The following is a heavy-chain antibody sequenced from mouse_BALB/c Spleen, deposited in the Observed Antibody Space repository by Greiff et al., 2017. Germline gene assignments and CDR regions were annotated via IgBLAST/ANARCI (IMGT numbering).Heavy chain of an antibody. CDR3: ARRAGTGAMDY. Sequence: DVMLVESGGDLVKPGGSLKLSCAASGFTFSSYGMSWVRQTPDKRLEWVATISSGGSYTYYPDSVKGRFTISRDNAKNTLYLQMSSLKSEDTAMYYCARRAGTGAMDYWGQGTSVTVSS. D-gene: IGHD4-1*01. CDR1: GFTFSSYG. J-gene: IGHJ4*01. CDR2: ISSGGSYT. V-gene: IGHV5-6*02.